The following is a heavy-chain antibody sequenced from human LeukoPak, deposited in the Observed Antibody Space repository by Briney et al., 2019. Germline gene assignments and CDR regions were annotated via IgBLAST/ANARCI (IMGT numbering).Heavy chain of an antibody. CDR2: INPNSGGT. D-gene: IGHD3-10*01. J-gene: IGHJ4*02. Sequence: GASVKVSCKASGYTFTGYYMHWVRQAPGQGLEWMGWINPNSGGTNYAQKFQGRVTMTRDTSISTAYMELSRLRSDDTAVYYCARGNTRWFGELLHYFDYWGQGTLVTVSS. CDR1: GYTFTGYY. CDR3: ARGNTRWFGELLHYFDY. V-gene: IGHV1-2*02.